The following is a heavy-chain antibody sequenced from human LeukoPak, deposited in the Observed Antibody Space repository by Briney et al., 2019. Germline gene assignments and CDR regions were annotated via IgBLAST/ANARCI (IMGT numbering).Heavy chain of an antibody. CDR2: IKQDGSEK. Sequence: GGSLRLSCAASGFTFSSYWMSWVRQAPGKGLEWVANIKQDGSEKYYVDSVKGRFTISRDNAKNSLYLQMNSLRAEDTAVYYCAKDTQWLVRSFYYYMDVWGKGTTVTISS. CDR1: GFTFSSYW. D-gene: IGHD6-19*01. CDR3: AKDTQWLVRSFYYYMDV. V-gene: IGHV3-7*01. J-gene: IGHJ6*03.